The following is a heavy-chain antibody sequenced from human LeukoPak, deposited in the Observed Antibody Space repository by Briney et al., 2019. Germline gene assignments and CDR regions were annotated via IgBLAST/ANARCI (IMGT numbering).Heavy chain of an antibody. CDR3: TRHDYDFGMDV. CDR2: IRSKANSYAT. CDR1: GFTFSGSA. Sequence: GGSLKLSCAASGFTFSGSAMHWVRQASGKGLEWVGRIRSKANSYATAYVASVKGRFTISRDDSKNTAYLQMNSLKTEDTAVYYCTRHDYDFGMDVWGQGTTVTVSS. V-gene: IGHV3-73*01. J-gene: IGHJ6*02.